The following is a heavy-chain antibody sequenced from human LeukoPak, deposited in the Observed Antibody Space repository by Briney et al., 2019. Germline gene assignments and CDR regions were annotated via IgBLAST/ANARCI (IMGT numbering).Heavy chain of an antibody. J-gene: IGHJ5*02. CDR1: GFTFSSYS. CDR2: ISSSSSYI. CDR3: ARDFRVSLWFGEPGWFDP. Sequence: PGGSLRLSCAASGFTFSSYSMNWVRQAPGKGLEWVSSISSSSSYIYYADSVKGRFTISRDNAKNSLYLQMNSLRAEDTAVYCCARDFRVSLWFGEPGWFDPWGQGTLVTVSS. D-gene: IGHD3-10*01. V-gene: IGHV3-21*01.